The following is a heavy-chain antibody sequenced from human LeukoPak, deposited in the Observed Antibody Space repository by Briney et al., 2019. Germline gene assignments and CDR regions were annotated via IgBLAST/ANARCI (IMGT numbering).Heavy chain of an antibody. CDR3: AAGGDSSGYYYIY. D-gene: IGHD3-22*01. CDR1: GFTFSIYA. CDR2: ISGDGGST. Sequence: GGSLRLSCEASGFTFSIYAMSWVRQAPGKGLEWASAISGDGGSTYYADSVKGRFTISRDNSKNTVYLQMSSLRAEDTAVYYCAAGGDSSGYYYIYWGQGTLVTVSS. J-gene: IGHJ4*02. V-gene: IGHV3-23*01.